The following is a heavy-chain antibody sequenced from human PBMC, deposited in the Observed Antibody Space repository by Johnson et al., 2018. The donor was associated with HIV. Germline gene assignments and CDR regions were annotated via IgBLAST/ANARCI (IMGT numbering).Heavy chain of an antibody. CDR2: IWYDGSNK. Sequence: QVQLVESGGGVVQPGRSLRLSCAASGFTFSSYGMHWVRQAPGKGLEWVAVIWYDGSNKYYADSVKGRFTISRDNSKNTLYLQMSSLRAEETALYYCARERAVTTKGYDEDAFDIWGQGTMVTVSS. CDR1: GFTFSSYG. D-gene: IGHD4-17*01. CDR3: ARERAVTTKGYDEDAFDI. V-gene: IGHV3-30*19. J-gene: IGHJ3*02.